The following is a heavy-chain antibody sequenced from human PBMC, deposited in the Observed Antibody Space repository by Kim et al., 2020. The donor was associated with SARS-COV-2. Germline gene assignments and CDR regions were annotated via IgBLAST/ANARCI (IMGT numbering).Heavy chain of an antibody. CDR2: IRSRAYGGTT. V-gene: IGHV3-49*03. CDR1: GFTFGDSA. J-gene: IGHJ3*02. Sequence: GGSLRLSCTASGFTFGDSAMSWFRQAPGKGLEWVGFIRSRAYGGTTENAASVKGRFTISRDDSKSIAYLQMNSLKTEDTAVYYCSRGVGIYAFDIWGQGTMVTVSS. CDR3: SRGVGIYAFDI. D-gene: IGHD7-27*01.